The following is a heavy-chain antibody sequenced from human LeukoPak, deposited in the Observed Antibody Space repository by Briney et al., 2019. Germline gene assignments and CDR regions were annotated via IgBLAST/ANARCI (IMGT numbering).Heavy chain of an antibody. CDR1: GGTFSSYA. J-gene: IGHJ6*03. V-gene: IGHV1-69*06. CDR3: ARDGNGWYENYYYYYMDV. CDR2: IIPIFGTA. Sequence: GASVKVSCKASGGTFSSYAISWVRQAPGQGLEWMGGIIPIFGTANYAQKFQGRVTITADKSTSTAYMELSSLRSEDTAVYYCARDGNGWYENYYYYYMDVWGKGTTVTVSS. D-gene: IGHD6-19*01.